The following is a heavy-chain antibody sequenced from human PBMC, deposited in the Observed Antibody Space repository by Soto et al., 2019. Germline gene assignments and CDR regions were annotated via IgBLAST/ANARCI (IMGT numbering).Heavy chain of an antibody. Sequence: QAHLVESGGGVVQPGRSLRLSCAASGFTFTSYGMHWVRQAPGTRLEWVAVISYDGGLQHYADSVKGRFTISRDNSKNIVLLQMNSLRAEDTAVYYCVSAREYGHASVPYSWGQGDLGSVSS. CDR2: ISYDGGLQ. J-gene: IGHJ4*02. D-gene: IGHD6-6*01. CDR1: GFTFTSYG. CDR3: VSAREYGHASVPYS. V-gene: IGHV3-30*03.